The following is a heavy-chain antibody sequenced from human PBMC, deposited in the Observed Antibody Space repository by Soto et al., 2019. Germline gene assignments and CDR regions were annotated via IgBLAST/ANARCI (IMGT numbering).Heavy chain of an antibody. CDR3: AKDHQAAGVFDP. CDR1: GFTFSSYG. Sequence: RLSCAASGFTFSSYGMHWVRQAPGKGLEWVAVISYDGSNKYYADSVKGRFTISRDTSKNTLYLQMNSLRAEDTAMYYCAKDHQAAGVFDPWGQGTLVTVSS. V-gene: IGHV3-30*18. J-gene: IGHJ5*02. D-gene: IGHD6-13*01. CDR2: ISYDGSNK.